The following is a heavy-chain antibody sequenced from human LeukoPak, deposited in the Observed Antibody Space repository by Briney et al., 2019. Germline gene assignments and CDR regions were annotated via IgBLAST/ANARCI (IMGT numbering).Heavy chain of an antibody. CDR3: ARGSVRFVKNWFDP. Sequence: SETLSLTCAVYGGSFSGYYWSWIRQPPGKGREWIGEINHSGSTNYNPSLKSRVTISVDTSKNQFSLKLSSVTAADTAVYYCARGSVRFVKNWFDPWGQGTLVTVSS. V-gene: IGHV4-34*01. D-gene: IGHD3-3*01. J-gene: IGHJ5*02. CDR1: GGSFSGYY. CDR2: INHSGST.